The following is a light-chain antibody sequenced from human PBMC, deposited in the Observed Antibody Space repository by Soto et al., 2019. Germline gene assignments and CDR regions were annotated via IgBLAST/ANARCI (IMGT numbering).Light chain of an antibody. J-gene: IGLJ1*01. Sequence: QSVLTQPLSASGSPGQSVTISCTGTSSDVSGYNYVSWYQQHPGKAPKLMIYEVSKRPSGVPDRFSGSKSGNTASLTVSGLQAEDEADYYCSSYEGSNSYVFGTGTKVTVL. CDR1: SSDVSGYNY. CDR2: EVS. V-gene: IGLV2-8*01. CDR3: SSYEGSNSYV.